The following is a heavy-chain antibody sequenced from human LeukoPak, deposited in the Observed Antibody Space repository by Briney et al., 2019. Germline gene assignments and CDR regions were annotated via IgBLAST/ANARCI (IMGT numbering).Heavy chain of an antibody. CDR2: IYYSGST. V-gene: IGHV4-59*12. CDR1: GGSISSYY. D-gene: IGHD5-18*01. CDR3: ARGKYSYAYFGAYYFDY. Sequence: PSETLSLTCTVSGGSISSYYWSWIRQPPGKGLEWIGYIYYSGSTYYNPSLKSRVTISLDTSKNQFSLKLSSVTAADTAVYYCARGKYSYAYFGAYYFDYWSQGTLVTVSS. J-gene: IGHJ4*02.